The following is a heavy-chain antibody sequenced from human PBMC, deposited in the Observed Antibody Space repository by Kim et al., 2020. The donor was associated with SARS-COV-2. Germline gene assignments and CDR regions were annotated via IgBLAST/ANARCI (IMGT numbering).Heavy chain of an antibody. D-gene: IGHD2-15*01. CDR3: ARVVVADNYYYYGMDV. Sequence: IKSRVTISVATSKNQFSLKLRSVTAADTAVYYCARVVVADNYYYYGMDVWGQGTTVTVSS. J-gene: IGHJ6*02. V-gene: IGHV4-39*01.